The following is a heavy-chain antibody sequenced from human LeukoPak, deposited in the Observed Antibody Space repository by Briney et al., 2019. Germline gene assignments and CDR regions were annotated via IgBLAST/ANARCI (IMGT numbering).Heavy chain of an antibody. Sequence: TPSETLSLTCTVSGGSISSYYWGWIRQPPGKGLEWIGYIYYSGSTNYNPSLKSRVTISVDTSKNQFSLKLSSVTAADTAVYYCARVWVPSGYDFWSGYSPSLSYFDYWGQGTLVTVSS. CDR1: GGSISSYY. V-gene: IGHV4-59*01. J-gene: IGHJ4*02. CDR3: ARVWVPSGYDFWSGYSPSLSYFDY. CDR2: IYYSGST. D-gene: IGHD3-3*01.